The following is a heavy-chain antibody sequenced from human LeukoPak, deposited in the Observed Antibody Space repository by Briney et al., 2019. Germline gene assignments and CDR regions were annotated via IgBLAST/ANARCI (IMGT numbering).Heavy chain of an antibody. J-gene: IGHJ4*02. CDR1: GYISTDYG. D-gene: IGHD4-11*01. V-gene: IGHV1-18*04. CDR3: ARGRRTTVPKY. Sequence: ASVKVSCKASGYISTDYGVSWVRQAPGQGLEWMGWVSPNSGNTNYPQKFQDRVTMTTDTSTTTAYMELKGLTSDDTAVYYCARGRRTTVPKYWGQGTRVTVSS. CDR2: VSPNSGNT.